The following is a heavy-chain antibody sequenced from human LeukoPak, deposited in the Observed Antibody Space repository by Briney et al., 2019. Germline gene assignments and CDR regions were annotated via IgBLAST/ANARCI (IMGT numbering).Heavy chain of an antibody. Sequence: GASVKVSCKVSGYTLTELSMHWVRQAPGKGLEWMGGFDPEDGETIYAQKFQGRVTMTRDTSTSTVYMELSSLRSEDTAVYYCARDPRRSSSWYYPRDYYYYYMDVWGKGTTVTISS. CDR2: FDPEDGET. CDR1: GYTLTELS. J-gene: IGHJ6*03. CDR3: ARDPRRSSSWYYPRDYYYYYMDV. V-gene: IGHV1-24*01. D-gene: IGHD6-13*01.